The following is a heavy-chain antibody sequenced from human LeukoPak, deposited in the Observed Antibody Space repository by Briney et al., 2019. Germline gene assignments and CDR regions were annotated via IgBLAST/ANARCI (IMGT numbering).Heavy chain of an antibody. CDR2: IIPIFGTA. V-gene: IGHV1-69*13. J-gene: IGHJ4*02. CDR3: ARGPSERYCSSTSCYAGLDY. Sequence: SVKVSCKASGGTFSSYAISWVRQAPGQGLEWMGGIIPIFGTANYAQKFQGRVTITADESTSTAYMELSSLRSEDTAVCYCARGPSERYCSSTSCYAGLDYWGQGTLVTVSS. CDR1: GGTFSSYA. D-gene: IGHD2-2*01.